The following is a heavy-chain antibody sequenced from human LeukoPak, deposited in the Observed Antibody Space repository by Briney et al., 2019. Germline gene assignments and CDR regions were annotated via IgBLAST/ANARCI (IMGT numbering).Heavy chain of an antibody. Sequence: MPSGTLSLTCTVSGGSISSSTYYWGWIRQPPGKGLEWIGSIYYRGNTYYNPSLKSRVTISVDMSKNQFSLKLSSVTAADTAVYYCARSSVQFTFDFWGQGTLVTVSS. CDR3: ARSSVQFTFDF. D-gene: IGHD4-11*01. J-gene: IGHJ4*02. CDR1: GGSISSSTYY. CDR2: IYYRGNT. V-gene: IGHV4-39*01.